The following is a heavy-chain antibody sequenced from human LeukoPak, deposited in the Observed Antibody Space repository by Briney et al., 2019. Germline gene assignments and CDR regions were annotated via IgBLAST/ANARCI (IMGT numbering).Heavy chain of an antibody. D-gene: IGHD3-10*01. CDR1: GGSISTNTYY. Sequence: SETLSLTCIVSGGSISTNTYYWGRIRLPPGKGLEWIGEIHHRGTTYYNPSLRSRVTISVDTSKNQSSLRLTSVTAADTAVYYCARVTYNGYQHFDYWGQGNLVTVS. V-gene: IGHV4-39*07. CDR2: IHHRGTT. CDR3: ARVTYNGYQHFDY. J-gene: IGHJ4*02.